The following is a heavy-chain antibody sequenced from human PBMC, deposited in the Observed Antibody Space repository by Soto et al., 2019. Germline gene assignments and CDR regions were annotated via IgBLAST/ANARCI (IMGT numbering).Heavy chain of an antibody. D-gene: IGHD5-18*01. CDR3: ARVATAMVDY. CDR2: IYYSGST. V-gene: IGHV4-61*01. CDR1: GGSVSSGSHY. J-gene: IGHJ4*02. Sequence: QVQLQESGPGLVKPSETLSLTCTVSGGSVSSGSHYWSWIRQPPGKGLEWIGYIYYSGSTNYNPPLKSRVTLSVDTSKNQFSLKLSSVTAADTAVYYCARVATAMVDYWGQGTLVTVSS.